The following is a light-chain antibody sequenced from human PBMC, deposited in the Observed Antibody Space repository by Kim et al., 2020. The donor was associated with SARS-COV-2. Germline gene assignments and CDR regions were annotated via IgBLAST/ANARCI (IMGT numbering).Light chain of an antibody. CDR1: SGSHASNY. Sequence: GEKGTLTCTRSSGSHASNYVRWEQQRPGSAPTTVIYEDNQRPSGVPVRFSGSIDSSSNSASLTISGLKTEDEADYYCQSYDSSNVVFGGGTQLTVL. J-gene: IGLJ2*01. CDR2: EDN. V-gene: IGLV6-57*03. CDR3: QSYDSSNVV.